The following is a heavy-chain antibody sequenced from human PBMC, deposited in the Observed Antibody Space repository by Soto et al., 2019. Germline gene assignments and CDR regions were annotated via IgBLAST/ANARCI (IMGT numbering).Heavy chain of an antibody. V-gene: IGHV1-69*02. Sequence: ASVKVSCKASGGTFSSYTISWVRQAPGQGLEWMGRIIPILGIANYAQKFQGRVTITADKSTSTAYMELSSLRSEDTAVYYCARGAGAAAGTDYYYYMDVWGKGTTVTVSS. CDR2: IIPILGIA. CDR1: GGTFSSYT. D-gene: IGHD6-13*01. J-gene: IGHJ6*03. CDR3: ARGAGAAAGTDYYYYMDV.